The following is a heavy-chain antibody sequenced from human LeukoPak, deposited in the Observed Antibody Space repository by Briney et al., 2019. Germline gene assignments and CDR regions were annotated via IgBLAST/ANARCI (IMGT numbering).Heavy chain of an antibody. CDR2: IIPIFGTA. CDR1: GGTFSSYA. D-gene: IGHD6-13*01. Sequence: ASVKVSSKASGGTFSSYAISWVRQAPGQGLEWMGGIIPIFGTANYAQKFQGRVTITADESTSTAYMELSSLRSEDTAVYYCARAGIAAAGTLDYWGQGTLVTVSS. J-gene: IGHJ4*02. CDR3: ARAGIAAAGTLDY. V-gene: IGHV1-69*13.